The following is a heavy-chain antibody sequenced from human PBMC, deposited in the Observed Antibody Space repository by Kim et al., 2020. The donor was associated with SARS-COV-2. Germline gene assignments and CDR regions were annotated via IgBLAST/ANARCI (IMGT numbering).Heavy chain of an antibody. CDR1: GGSISSSNW. D-gene: IGHD2-21*02. J-gene: IGHJ4*02. V-gene: IGHV4-4*02. Sequence: SETLSLTCAVSGGSISSSNWWSWVRQPPGKGLEWIGEIYHSGSTNYNPSLKSRVTISVDKSKNQFSLKLSSVTAADTAVYYCARVGAYCGGDCYSGAVVYFDYWGQGTLVTVSS. CDR2: IYHSGST. CDR3: ARVGAYCGGDCYSGAVVYFDY.